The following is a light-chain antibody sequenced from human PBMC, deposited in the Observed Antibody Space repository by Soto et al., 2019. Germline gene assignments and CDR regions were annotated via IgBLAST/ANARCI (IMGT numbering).Light chain of an antibody. CDR2: GAS. Sequence: EIVLTQSPGTLSLSPGERATLSCRASQSVSGSYLAWYQQKPGQAPRLLIYGASTRATGIPDWFSGSGSGTDFTLTISSLEPEDFSVYYCHQYGVSSGTFGQGTNLEIK. V-gene: IGKV3-20*01. CDR1: QSVSGSY. CDR3: HQYGVSSGT. J-gene: IGKJ2*01.